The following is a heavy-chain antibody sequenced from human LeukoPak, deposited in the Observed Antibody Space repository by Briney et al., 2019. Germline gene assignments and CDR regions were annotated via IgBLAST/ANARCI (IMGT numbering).Heavy chain of an antibody. Sequence: GGSLRLSCAASGFTYISYEMNWVSQAPGKGLEWVSYISSSGSTIYYADSVKGRFTISIDNAKNSLYLQMNSLRAEDTAVYYCARESGSYTGNNWFDPWGQGTLVTVSS. D-gene: IGHD1-26*01. V-gene: IGHV3-48*03. CDR1: GFTYISYE. CDR3: ARESGSYTGNNWFDP. CDR2: ISSSGSTI. J-gene: IGHJ5*02.